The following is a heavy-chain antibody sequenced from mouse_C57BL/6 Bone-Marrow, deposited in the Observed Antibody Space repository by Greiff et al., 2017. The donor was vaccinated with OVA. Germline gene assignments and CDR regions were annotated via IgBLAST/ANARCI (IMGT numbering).Heavy chain of an antibody. Sequence: VQLKESGAELVRPGASVKLSCTASGFNIKDDYMHWVKQRPEQGLEWIGWIDPENGDTEYASKFQDKATITADTSSNTAYLQLSSLTSEDTAVYYCTSYGNFDYWGQGTTLTVSS. CDR3: TSYGNFDY. V-gene: IGHV14-4*01. D-gene: IGHD2-1*01. CDR2: IDPENGDT. CDR1: GFNIKDDY. J-gene: IGHJ2*01.